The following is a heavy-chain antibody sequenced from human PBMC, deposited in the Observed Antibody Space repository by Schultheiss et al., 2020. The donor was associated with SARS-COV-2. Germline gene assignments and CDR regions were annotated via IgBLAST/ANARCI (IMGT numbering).Heavy chain of an antibody. J-gene: IGHJ6*02. Sequence: GGSLRLSCAASGFTFSSYAMSWVRQAPGKGLEWVSAISGSGGSTYYADSVKGRFTISRDNSKNTLYLQMNSLRAEDTAVYYCAKVHHQPQNGDYYYYGMDVWGQGTTVTVSS. V-gene: IGHV3-23*01. CDR2: ISGSGGST. D-gene: IGHD2-2*01. CDR1: GFTFSSYA. CDR3: AKVHHQPQNGDYYYYGMDV.